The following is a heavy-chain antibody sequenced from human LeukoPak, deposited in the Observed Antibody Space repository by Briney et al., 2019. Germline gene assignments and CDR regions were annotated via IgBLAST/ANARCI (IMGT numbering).Heavy chain of an antibody. J-gene: IGHJ4*02. V-gene: IGHV1-3*01. CDR1: GYTFTSYA. Sequence: ASVKVSCKASGYTFTSYAMHWVRQAPGQRLEWMGWINAGNGNTKYSQKFQGRVTITRDTSASTAYMELSSLRSEDTAVYYCAREVWAYCGGDCYSDYWGQGTLVTVSS. CDR2: INAGNGNT. CDR3: AREVWAYCGGDCYSDY. D-gene: IGHD2-21*02.